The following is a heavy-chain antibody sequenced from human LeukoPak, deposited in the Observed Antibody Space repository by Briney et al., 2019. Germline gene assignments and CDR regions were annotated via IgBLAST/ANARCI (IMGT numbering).Heavy chain of an antibody. Sequence: GSPRLSCAASGFTFSSYWMSWVRQAPGKGLEWVATINHDGSGKYYAASVKGRFTISRDNAKNSLNLQMSSLRAEDTAVYYCARVRTGMTTWFDPWTQGT. CDR3: ARVRTGMTTWFDP. V-gene: IGHV3-7*04. CDR2: INHDGSGK. CDR1: GFTFSSYW. J-gene: IGHJ5*02. D-gene: IGHD1-1*01.